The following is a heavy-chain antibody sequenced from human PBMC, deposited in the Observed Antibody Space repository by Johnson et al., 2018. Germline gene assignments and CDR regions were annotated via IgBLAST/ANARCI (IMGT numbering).Heavy chain of an antibody. CDR3: ARAGSIFGVIVAHYYYYMDV. V-gene: IGHV4-34*01. CDR1: GGSFSGYH. CDR2: INHGGST. Sequence: QVQLQQWGAGLLKPSETLSLTCAVHGGSFSGYHWTWIRQPPGKGLEGIGEINHGGSTNYNPSLKSRVPSPVDTSQKQFALKLTSVTAADTAVYYCARAGSIFGVIVAHYYYYMDVWGKGTTVTVSS. D-gene: IGHD3-3*01. J-gene: IGHJ6*03.